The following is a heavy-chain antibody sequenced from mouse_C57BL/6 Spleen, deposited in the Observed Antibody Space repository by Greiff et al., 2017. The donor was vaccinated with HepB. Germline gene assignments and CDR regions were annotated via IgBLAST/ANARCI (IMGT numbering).Heavy chain of an antibody. Sequence: EVHLVESGEGLVKPGGSLKLSCAASGFTFSSYAMSWVRQTPEKRLEWVAYISSGGDYINYADTVKGRFTISGDNARNTLYLQMISLKSEDAAMYYCTREDYDGPWFDYWGQGTTLTVSS. V-gene: IGHV5-9-1*02. CDR1: GFTFSSYA. CDR2: ISSGGDYI. D-gene: IGHD2-4*01. J-gene: IGHJ2*01. CDR3: TREDYDGPWFDY.